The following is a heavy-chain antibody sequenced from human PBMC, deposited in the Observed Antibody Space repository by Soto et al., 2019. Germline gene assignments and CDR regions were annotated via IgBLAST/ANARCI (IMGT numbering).Heavy chain of an antibody. J-gene: IGHJ4*02. CDR1: GFTFSSFP. CDR2: INVGNGDT. V-gene: IGHV1-3*01. Sequence: QVQLVQSGAEVKKPGASVKVSCKGSGFTFSSFPIHWVRQAPGQRLEWMGWINVGNGDTRYSPKFQGRVTISRDPSASTVSMDLSSLGSEDTAVFYCATLNWRAFDYWGQGTLVTVSS. CDR3: ATLNWRAFDY. D-gene: IGHD1-1*01.